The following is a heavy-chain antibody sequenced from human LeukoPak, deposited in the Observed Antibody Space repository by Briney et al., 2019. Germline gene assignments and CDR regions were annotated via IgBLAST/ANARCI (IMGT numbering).Heavy chain of an antibody. CDR1: GYIFISYY. J-gene: IGHJ6*03. V-gene: IGHV1-46*01. CDR2: INPSGGST. Sequence: ASVKVSCKASGYIFISYYIHWVRQAPGQGLEWMGIINPSGGSTSYAQKFQGRVTMTRDTSTSTVYMELSSLRSDDTAVYYCARGYSGGWGKDYYYYMDVWGKGTTVTVSS. D-gene: IGHD6-19*01. CDR3: ARGYSGGWGKDYYYYMDV.